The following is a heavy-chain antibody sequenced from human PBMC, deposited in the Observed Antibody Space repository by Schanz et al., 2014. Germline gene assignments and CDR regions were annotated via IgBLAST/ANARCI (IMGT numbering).Heavy chain of an antibody. D-gene: IGHD2-21*02. CDR3: VRERTNYGGNSYFFDH. Sequence: EVQLLESGGGLVQPGGSLRLSCAASGFTFSTHAMSWVRQAPGKGLEWVSSISSRSSHIYYADSVKGRFTVSRDNAKNSVYLQMNGLRVEDTAVYYCVRERTNYGGNSYFFDHWGQGTLVTVSS. J-gene: IGHJ4*02. V-gene: IGHV3-21*02. CDR2: ISSRSSHI. CDR1: GFTFSTHA.